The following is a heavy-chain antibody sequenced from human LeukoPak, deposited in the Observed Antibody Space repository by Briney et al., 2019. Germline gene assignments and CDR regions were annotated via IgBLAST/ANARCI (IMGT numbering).Heavy chain of an antibody. CDR1: GYTFTCYY. Sequence: ASVKVSCKASGYTFTCYYMHWVRQAPGQGLEWMGIINPSGGSTSYAQKFQGRVTMTRDTSTSTVYMELSSLRSEDTAVYYCARDKASMVRGVIITSGNYYYMDVWGKGTTVTVSS. CDR3: ARDKASMVRGVIITSGNYYYMDV. V-gene: IGHV1-46*01. J-gene: IGHJ6*03. D-gene: IGHD3-10*01. CDR2: INPSGGST.